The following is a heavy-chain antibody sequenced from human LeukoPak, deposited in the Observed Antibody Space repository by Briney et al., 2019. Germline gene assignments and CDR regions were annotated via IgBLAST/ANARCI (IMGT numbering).Heavy chain of an antibody. CDR2: ISSSSYI. D-gene: IGHD6-13*01. Sequence: GGSLRLSCAASGFTFSSYSMNWVRQAPGKGLEWVSSISSSSYIYYADSVKGRFTISRDNAKNSLYLQMNSLRAEDTAVYYCARLKEAAADAFDIWGQGTMVTVSS. CDR1: GFTFSSYS. V-gene: IGHV3-21*01. CDR3: ARLKEAAADAFDI. J-gene: IGHJ3*02.